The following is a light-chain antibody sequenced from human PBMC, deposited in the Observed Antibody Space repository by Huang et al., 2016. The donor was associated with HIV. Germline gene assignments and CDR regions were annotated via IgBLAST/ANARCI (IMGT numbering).Light chain of an antibody. CDR2: DAS. CDR3: QKYGSSPT. CDR1: QRVSSSY. J-gene: IGKJ4*01. Sequence: EIVLTQSPATLSLSPGERATLSCGASQRVSSSYLAWYQQKPGLAPRLLIYDASSRATGIPDRFSGSGSGTDFTLTISRLEPEDFAVYYCQKYGSSPTFGGGTKVEIK. V-gene: IGKV3D-20*01.